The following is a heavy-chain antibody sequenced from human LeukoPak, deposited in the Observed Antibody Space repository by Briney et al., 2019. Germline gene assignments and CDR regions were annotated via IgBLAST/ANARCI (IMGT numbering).Heavy chain of an antibody. J-gene: IGHJ4*02. V-gene: IGHV3-11*06. Sequence: GALGLSCAASGFTFSDYYMSWIRQAPGKGLEWVSYISSSSSYTNYADSVKGRFTISRDNAKNSLYLQMSSLRAEDTAVYYCARRRPGSGNTYYFDYWGQGTLVTVSS. D-gene: IGHD3-10*01. CDR3: ARRRPGSGNTYYFDY. CDR1: GFTFSDYY. CDR2: ISSSSSYT.